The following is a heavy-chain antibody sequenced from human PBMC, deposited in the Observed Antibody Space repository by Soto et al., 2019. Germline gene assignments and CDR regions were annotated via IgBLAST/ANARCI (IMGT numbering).Heavy chain of an antibody. D-gene: IGHD5-18*01. V-gene: IGHV4-30-2*01. Sequence: SETLSLTCAVSGGSISSGGYSWSWIRQPPGKGLEWIGYIYHSGSTYYNPSLKSRVTISVDRSKNQFSLKLSSVTAADTAVYYCARGPRYSYGSERFDYWGQGTLVTVSS. CDR2: IYHSGST. CDR1: GGSISSGGYS. CDR3: ARGPRYSYGSERFDY. J-gene: IGHJ4*02.